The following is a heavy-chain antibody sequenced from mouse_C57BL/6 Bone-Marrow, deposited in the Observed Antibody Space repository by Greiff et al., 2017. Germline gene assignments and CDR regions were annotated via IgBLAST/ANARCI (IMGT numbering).Heavy chain of an antibody. V-gene: IGHV1-64*01. CDR1: GYTFTSYW. Sequence: VQLQQSGAELVKPGASVKLSCKASGYTFTSYWMHWVKQRPGQGLEWIGMIHPNSGSTNYNEKFKSKATLTVDKSSSTAYMQLSSLTSEDSAVYYCAREEFYYSNSYAMDYWGQGTSVTVSS. CDR3: AREEFYYSNSYAMDY. J-gene: IGHJ4*01. CDR2: IHPNSGST. D-gene: IGHD2-5*01.